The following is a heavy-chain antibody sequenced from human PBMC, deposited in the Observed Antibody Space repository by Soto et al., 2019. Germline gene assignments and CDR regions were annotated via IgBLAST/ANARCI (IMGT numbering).Heavy chain of an antibody. Sequence: SETLSLTCAVYGGSFSGYYWSWIRQPPGKGLEWIGEINHSGSTNYNPSLKSRVTISVDTSKNQFSLKLSSVTAADTAVYYCARGRLIPPVWFGDLIGGGAYYMDVWGKGTTVTVSS. D-gene: IGHD3-10*01. CDR1: GGSFSGYY. CDR3: ARGRLIPPVWFGDLIGGGAYYMDV. J-gene: IGHJ6*03. V-gene: IGHV4-34*01. CDR2: INHSGST.